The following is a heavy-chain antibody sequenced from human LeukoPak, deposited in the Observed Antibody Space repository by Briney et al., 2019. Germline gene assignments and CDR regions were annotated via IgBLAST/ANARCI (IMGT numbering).Heavy chain of an antibody. Sequence: GGSLRLSCAASGFTFSPYNMNWARQAPGKGLEWVSSISSSSSYIYYADSVKGRFAISRDNAKNSLYLQMNSLRAEDTAVYYCARGIRLVGYFDYWGQGTLVTVSS. J-gene: IGHJ4*02. D-gene: IGHD6-19*01. CDR1: GFTFSPYN. CDR3: ARGIRLVGYFDY. CDR2: ISSSSSYI. V-gene: IGHV3-21*01.